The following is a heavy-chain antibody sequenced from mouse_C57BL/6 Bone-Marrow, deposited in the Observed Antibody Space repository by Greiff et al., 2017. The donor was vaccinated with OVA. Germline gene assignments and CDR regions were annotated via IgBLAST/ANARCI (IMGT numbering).Heavy chain of an antibody. CDR2: IYPGGGYT. CDR1: GYTFTNYW. CDR3: ARKDGSYYYAMDY. Sequence: QVQLQQSGAELVRPGTSVKMSCKASGYTFTNYWIGWAKQRPGHGLEWIGDIYPGGGYTNYNEKFKGKATLTADKSSSTAYMQFSSLTSEDSAIYYCARKDGSYYYAMDYWGQGTSVTVSS. J-gene: IGHJ4*01. V-gene: IGHV1-63*01.